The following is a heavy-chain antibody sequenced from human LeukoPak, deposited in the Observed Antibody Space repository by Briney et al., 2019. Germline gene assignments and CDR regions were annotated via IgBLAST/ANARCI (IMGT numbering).Heavy chain of an antibody. Sequence: PGGSLRPSCAASGFTFSSYAMSWVRQAPGKGLEWVSAISGSGGSTYYADSVKGRFTISRDNSKNTLYLQMNSLRAEDTAVCYCAKGPNLGATLNYWGQGTLVTVSS. V-gene: IGHV3-23*01. J-gene: IGHJ4*02. D-gene: IGHD1-26*01. CDR1: GFTFSSYA. CDR2: ISGSGGST. CDR3: AKGPNLGATLNY.